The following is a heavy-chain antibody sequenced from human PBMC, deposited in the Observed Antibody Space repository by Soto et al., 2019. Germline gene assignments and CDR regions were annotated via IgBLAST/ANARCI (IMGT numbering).Heavy chain of an antibody. CDR1: GGSVSSGSYY. D-gene: IGHD5-12*01. Sequence: SETLSLTCTVSGGSVSSGSYYWSWIRQPPGKGLEWIGYIYYSGSTNYNPSLKSRVTISVDTSKNQFSLKLSSVTAADTAVYYCARDSGRYSGYDYYYYGMDVWGQGTTVTVSS. J-gene: IGHJ6*02. CDR2: IYYSGST. V-gene: IGHV4-61*01. CDR3: ARDSGRYSGYDYYYYGMDV.